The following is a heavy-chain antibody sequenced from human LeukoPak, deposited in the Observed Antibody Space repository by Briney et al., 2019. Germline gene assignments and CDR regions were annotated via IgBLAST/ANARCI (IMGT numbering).Heavy chain of an antibody. CDR2: IKQDGSEK. D-gene: IGHD1-26*01. CDR1: GFTFSNYW. V-gene: IGHV3-7*01. J-gene: IGHJ4*02. Sequence: PGGSLRLSCAASGFTFSNYWMSWVRQAPGKGLEWVANIKQDGSEKYYVDSVKGRFTISRDNAKNSLYLQMNSLRAEDTAVYYCASGTGLGFDYWGQGTLVTVSS. CDR3: ASGTGLGFDY.